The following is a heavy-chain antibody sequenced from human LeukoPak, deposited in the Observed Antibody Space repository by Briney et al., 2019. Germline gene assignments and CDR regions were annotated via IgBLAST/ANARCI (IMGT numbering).Heavy chain of an antibody. J-gene: IGHJ4*02. CDR1: GFTVSSNY. D-gene: IGHD3-3*01. CDR3: ARGPDQRGITIFGVVISD. CDR2: IYRGGST. Sequence: GSLRRSCVASGFTVSSNYMSWVRQAPGKGLEWVSDIYRGGSTYYADSVKGRFTISRDNSKNSLYLQMNSLRAEDTAVYYCARGPDQRGITIFGVVISDWGQGTLVTVSS. V-gene: IGHV3-66*01.